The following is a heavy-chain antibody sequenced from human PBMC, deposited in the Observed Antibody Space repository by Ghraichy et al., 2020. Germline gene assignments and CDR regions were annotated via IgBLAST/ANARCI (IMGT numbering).Heavy chain of an antibody. Sequence: LSLTCAASGFTFSSYAMSWVRQAPGKGLEWVSAISGSGGSTYYADSVKGRFTISRDNSKNTLYLQMNSLRAEDTAVYYCAKDWVPGGGAAGYWGQGTLVTVSS. D-gene: IGHD2-21*01. J-gene: IGHJ4*02. CDR2: ISGSGGST. CDR3: AKDWVPGGGAAGY. CDR1: GFTFSSYA. V-gene: IGHV3-23*01.